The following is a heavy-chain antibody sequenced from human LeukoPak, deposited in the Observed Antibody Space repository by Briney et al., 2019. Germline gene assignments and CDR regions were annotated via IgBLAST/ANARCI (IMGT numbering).Heavy chain of an antibody. CDR3: ARGTYCSSTSCQYYFDY. J-gene: IGHJ4*02. CDR1: GGSISSYY. CDR2: IYYSGST. D-gene: IGHD2-2*01. V-gene: IGHV4-59*01. Sequence: SETLSLTCTVSGGSISSYYWSWIRQPPGKGLEWIGYIYYSGSTNYNPSLKSRVTISVDTSKNQFSLKLSSVTAADTAVYYCARGTYCSSTSCQYYFDYWGQGTLVTVSS.